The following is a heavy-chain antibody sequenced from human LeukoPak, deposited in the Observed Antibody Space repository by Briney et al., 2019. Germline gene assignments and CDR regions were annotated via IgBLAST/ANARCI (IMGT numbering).Heavy chain of an antibody. CDR3: ARGDIRFLEWPY. J-gene: IGHJ4*02. Sequence: PGGSLRLSCAASGFTFSSYSMNWVRQAPGKGLEWVSSISSSSSYIYYADSVKGRFTISRDNAKNSLYLQMNSLRAEDTAVYYCARGDIRFLEWPYWGQGTLVTVSS. D-gene: IGHD3-3*01. CDR2: ISSSSSYI. CDR1: GFTFSSYS. V-gene: IGHV3-21*01.